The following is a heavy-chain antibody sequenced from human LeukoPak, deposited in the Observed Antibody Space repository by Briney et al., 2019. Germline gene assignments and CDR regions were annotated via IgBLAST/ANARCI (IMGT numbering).Heavy chain of an antibody. CDR3: ARGLAARRGAFDI. CDR2: ISTSSSPI. Sequence: PEGSLRLSCAASGFTFSGFIMNWVRQAPGKGLEWVSYISTSSSPIYYADSVKGRFTISRDNAKNSLYLQMNSLRAEDTAVYYCARGLAARRGAFDIWGQGTMVTVSS. V-gene: IGHV3-48*01. J-gene: IGHJ3*02. D-gene: IGHD6-6*01. CDR1: GFTFSGFI.